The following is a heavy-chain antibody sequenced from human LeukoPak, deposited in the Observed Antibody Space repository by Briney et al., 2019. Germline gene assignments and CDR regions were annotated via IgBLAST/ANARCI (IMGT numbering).Heavy chain of an antibody. CDR3: ATRLLWFGELLDAFDI. D-gene: IGHD3-10*01. CDR2: ISAYNGNT. J-gene: IGHJ3*02. Sequence: ASVKVSCKASGGTFSSYAISWVRQAPGQGLEWMGWISAYNGNTNYAQKLQGRVTMTTDTSTSTAYMELRSLRSDDTAVYYCATRLLWFGELLDAFDIWGQGTMVTVSS. CDR1: GGTFSSYA. V-gene: IGHV1-18*01.